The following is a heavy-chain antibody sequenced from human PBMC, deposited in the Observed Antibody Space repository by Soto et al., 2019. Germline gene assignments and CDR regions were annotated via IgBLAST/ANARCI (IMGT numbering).Heavy chain of an antibody. CDR3: ARVNSSGWPYYYYYMDV. Sequence: QVQLVQSGAEVKKPGASVKVSCKASGYTFTSYAMHWVRQAPGQRLEWMGWINAGNGNTKYSQKFQGRVTITRDTSASTAYMELSSLRSKDTAVYYCARVNSSGWPYYYYYMDVWGKGTTVTVS. D-gene: IGHD6-19*01. J-gene: IGHJ6*03. V-gene: IGHV1-3*01. CDR1: GYTFTSYA. CDR2: INAGNGNT.